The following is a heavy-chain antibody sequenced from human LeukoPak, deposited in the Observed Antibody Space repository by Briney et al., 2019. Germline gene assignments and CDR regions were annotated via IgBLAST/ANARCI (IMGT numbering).Heavy chain of an antibody. V-gene: IGHV4-61*05. CDR3: ARDYIALPGTFDP. CDR2: IYSSGST. J-gene: IGHJ5*02. Sequence: SETLSLTCTVSGGSISSSSYYWGWVRQPPGKGLEWIGLIYSSGSTNYNPSLKSRVTMSVDTSKNQFSLKLSSVTAADSAVYYCARDYIALPGTFDPWGQGTLVTVSS. CDR1: GGSISSSSYY. D-gene: IGHD6-19*01.